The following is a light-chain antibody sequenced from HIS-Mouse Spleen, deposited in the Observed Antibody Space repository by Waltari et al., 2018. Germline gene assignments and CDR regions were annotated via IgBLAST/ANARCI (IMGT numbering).Light chain of an antibody. V-gene: IGLV2-14*03. CDR3: SAHNSSSTLLV. CDR2: DVS. J-gene: IGLJ2*01. Sequence: QSALTQPASVSGSPGQSFTISCTGTSSDVGVYNYVSWYQQHPGKSPKLMIYDVSTRPSGVSNRFSGSKSGNTASQTISRLPAEDQGDYYRSAHNSSSTLLVFARGNKQTV. CDR1: SSDVGVYNY.